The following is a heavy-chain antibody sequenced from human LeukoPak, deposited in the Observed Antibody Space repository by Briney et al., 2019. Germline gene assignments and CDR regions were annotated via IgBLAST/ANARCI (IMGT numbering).Heavy chain of an antibody. CDR1: GGTFSSYA. V-gene: IGHV1-69*13. CDR3: ARDGEAVAGQLEY. CDR2: IIPIFGTA. D-gene: IGHD6-19*01. J-gene: IGHJ4*02. Sequence: SVKVSCKASGGTFSSYAISWVRQAPGQGLEWMGGIIPIFGTANYAQKFQGRVTITADESTSTAYMELSSLRSEDTAVYYCARDGEAVAGQLEYWGQGTLVSVSS.